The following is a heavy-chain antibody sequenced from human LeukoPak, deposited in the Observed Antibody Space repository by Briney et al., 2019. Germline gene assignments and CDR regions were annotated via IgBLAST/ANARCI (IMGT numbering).Heavy chain of an antibody. CDR1: GGSISSYY. D-gene: IGHD2-15*01. CDR2: IYYSGST. Sequence: SETLSLTCTVSGGSISSYYWSWIRQPPGKGLEWIGYIYYSGSTNYNPSLKSRVTISADTSKNQFSRKLSSVTAADTAVYYCARVSSDFVVAATGWFDYWGQGTLVTVSS. V-gene: IGHV4-59*01. CDR3: ARVSSDFVVAATGWFDY. J-gene: IGHJ4*02.